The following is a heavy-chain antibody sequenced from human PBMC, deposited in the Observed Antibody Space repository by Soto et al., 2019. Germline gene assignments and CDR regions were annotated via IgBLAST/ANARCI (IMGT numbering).Heavy chain of an antibody. CDR3: ARGPYYYGSASEDGDY. CDR2: INHSGST. CDR1: GGSFSGYY. V-gene: IGHV4-34*01. Sequence: SETLSLTCAVYGGSFSGYYWSWIRQPPGKGLEWIGEINHSGSTNYNPSLKSRVTISVDTSKNQFSLKLSSVTAADTAVYYCARGPYYYGSASEDGDYWGQGTLVTVSS. D-gene: IGHD3-10*01. J-gene: IGHJ4*02.